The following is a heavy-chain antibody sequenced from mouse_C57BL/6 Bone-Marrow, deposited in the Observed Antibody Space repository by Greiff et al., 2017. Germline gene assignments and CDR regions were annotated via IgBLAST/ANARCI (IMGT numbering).Heavy chain of an antibody. Sequence: LVESGAELVRPGASVTLSCKASGYTFTDYEMHWVKQTPVHGLEWIGAIDPETGGTAYNQKFKGKAILTADKSSSTAYMELRSLTSEDSAVYYGKRFWYLRGWYCDVWGTGTTVTVSS. CDR2: IDPETGGT. CDR3: KRFWYLRGWYCDV. V-gene: IGHV1-15*01. CDR1: GYTFTDYE. J-gene: IGHJ1*03. D-gene: IGHD1-3*01.